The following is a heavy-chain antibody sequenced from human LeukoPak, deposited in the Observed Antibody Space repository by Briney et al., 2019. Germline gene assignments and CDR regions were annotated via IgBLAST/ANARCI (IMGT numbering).Heavy chain of an antibody. J-gene: IGHJ4*02. Sequence: GGSLRLSCAASGFTFSSNWMTWVRQAPGRRLEWVANIKPDGSESNFVDSVKGRFTISRDNAKNSLYLQMNSLRAEDTAVYYCARLLVYNSGGEAFDHWGQGTLVTVSS. CDR3: ARLLVYNSGGEAFDH. V-gene: IGHV3-7*01. CDR2: IKPDGSES. CDR1: GFTFSSNW. D-gene: IGHD1-20*01.